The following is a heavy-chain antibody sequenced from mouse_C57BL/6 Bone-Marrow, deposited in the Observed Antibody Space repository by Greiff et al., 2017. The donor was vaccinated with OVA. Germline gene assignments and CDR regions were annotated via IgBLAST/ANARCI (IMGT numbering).Heavy chain of an antibody. V-gene: IGHV1-75*01. CDR3: ASYYYGSSPHY. Sequence: VQLVESGPELVKPGASVKISCKASGYTFTDYYINWVKQRPGQGLEWIGWIFPGSGSTYYNEKFKGKATLTVDKSSSTAYMLLSSLTSEDSAVYFCASYYYGSSPHYWGQGTTLTVSS. J-gene: IGHJ2*01. D-gene: IGHD1-1*01. CDR2: IFPGSGST. CDR1: GYTFTDYY.